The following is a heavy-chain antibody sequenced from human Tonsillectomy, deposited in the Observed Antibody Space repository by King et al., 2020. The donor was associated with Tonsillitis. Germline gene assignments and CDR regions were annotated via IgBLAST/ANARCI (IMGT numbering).Heavy chain of an antibody. Sequence: VQLQQWGAGLLKPSETLSLTCAVYGGSFSGYYWSWIRQPPGKGLEWIGEINHSGSTNYNPSLKSRVTISVDTSKNQFSLKLSSVTAADTAVYYCARGRLGDLGYWGQGTLVTVS. V-gene: IGHV4-34*01. J-gene: IGHJ4*02. CDR2: INHSGST. CDR1: GGSFSGYY. D-gene: IGHD4-17*01. CDR3: ARGRLGDLGY.